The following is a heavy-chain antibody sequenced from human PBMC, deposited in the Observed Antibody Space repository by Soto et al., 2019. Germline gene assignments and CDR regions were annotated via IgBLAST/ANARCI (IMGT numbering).Heavy chain of an antibody. J-gene: IGHJ6*03. V-gene: IGHV3-15*01. Sequence: EVQVVESGGGLVKPGGSLRLSCAASGFTFSNAWMSWVRQAPGKGLEWVGRIKSKSDGGTTDYAAPVKGRSNVSRGDSKNPLYMPMSSLTAEDAGVYYCRYYFYMDAGGKGTTVTVSS. CDR3: RYYFYMDA. CDR2: IKSKSDGGTT. CDR1: GFTFSNAW.